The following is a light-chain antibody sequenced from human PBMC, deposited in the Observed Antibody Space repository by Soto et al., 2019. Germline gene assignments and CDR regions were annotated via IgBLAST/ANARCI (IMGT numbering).Light chain of an antibody. V-gene: IGKV3-15*01. CDR3: QQYNHWPRT. CDR2: AAY. J-gene: IGKJ1*01. Sequence: IRMTQSPATLSVSPGETATLSCWASRSVITNLAWYQHKPGQAPRLLIYAAYLRATGVSASFSGGGSGTEFTLTISSLQSEAFAVYFCQQYNHWPRTFGQGTKVEIK. CDR1: RSVITN.